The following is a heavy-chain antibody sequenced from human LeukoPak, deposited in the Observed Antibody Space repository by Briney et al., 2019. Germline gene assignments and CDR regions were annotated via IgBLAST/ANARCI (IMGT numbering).Heavy chain of an antibody. CDR3: ARVVGSSGWYLGY. Sequence: PGGSLRLSCAASGFTFSSYWMHWVRQAPGKGLVWVSRINSDGSSTSYADSVKGRFTISRDNARNTLYLQMNSLRAEDTAVYYCARVVGSSGWYLGYWGQGTLVTVSS. V-gene: IGHV3-74*01. J-gene: IGHJ4*02. D-gene: IGHD6-19*01. CDR2: INSDGSST. CDR1: GFTFSSYW.